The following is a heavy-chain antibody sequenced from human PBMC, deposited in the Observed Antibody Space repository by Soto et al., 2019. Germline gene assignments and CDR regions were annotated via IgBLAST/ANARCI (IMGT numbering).Heavy chain of an antibody. J-gene: IGHJ6*02. Sequence: QVQLVESGGGVVQPGRSLRLSCAASGFTFSAYGMHWVRQAPGKGLEWVAVIWFDGSNKYYVDSVKGRFTISRDNSKKTLYLQMNSLRPEDTAVYYCARAGVYSSSFLAYYYYVMDVWGQGTTVTVSS. V-gene: IGHV3-33*01. CDR1: GFTFSAYG. CDR2: IWFDGSNK. D-gene: IGHD6-6*01. CDR3: ARAGVYSSSFLAYYYYVMDV.